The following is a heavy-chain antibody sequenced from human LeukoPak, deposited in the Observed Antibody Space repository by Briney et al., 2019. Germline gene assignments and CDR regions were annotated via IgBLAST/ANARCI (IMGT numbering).Heavy chain of an antibody. CDR3: TKDVQVGPTRGFFDF. D-gene: IGHD1-26*01. V-gene: IGHV3-21*04. J-gene: IGHJ4*03. CDR2: ISGSSRHI. Sequence: PGGSLRLSCAASGFTFSDYTMNWVRQAPGKGLEYVSSISGSSRHIYYADSVKGRFTISRDNTKSSLYLQMNSLRAEDTAIYFCTKDVQVGPTRGFFDFWGQGTLVTVSS. CDR1: GFTFSDYT.